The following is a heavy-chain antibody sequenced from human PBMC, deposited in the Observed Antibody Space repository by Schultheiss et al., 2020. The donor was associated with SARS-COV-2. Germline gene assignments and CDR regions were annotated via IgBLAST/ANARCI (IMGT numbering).Heavy chain of an antibody. CDR2: INHSGST. J-gene: IGHJ6*03. CDR1: GGSISSSSYY. V-gene: IGHV4-39*07. Sequence: SETLSLTCTVSGGSISSSSYYWGWIRQPPGKGLEWIGEINHSGSTNYNPSLKSRVTISIDTSKNQFSLKLSSVTAADTAVYFCARDFNRYCTSTSCDKGYFYSYMDVWGKGTTVTVSS. D-gene: IGHD2-2*01. CDR3: ARDFNRYCTSTSCDKGYFYSYMDV.